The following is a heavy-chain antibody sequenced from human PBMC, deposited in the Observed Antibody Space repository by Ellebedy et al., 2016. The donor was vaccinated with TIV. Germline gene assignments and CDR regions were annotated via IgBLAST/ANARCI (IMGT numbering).Heavy chain of an antibody. CDR1: GGTFSSYA. J-gene: IGHJ6*02. CDR3: ARDRDLAKMATMGSPHYGMDV. Sequence: SVKVSXXASGGTFSSYAISWVRQAPGQGLEWMGGIIPIFGTANYAQKFQGRVTITADKSTSTAYMELSSLRSEDTAVYYCARDRDLAKMATMGSPHYGMDVWGQGTTVTVSS. V-gene: IGHV1-69*06. CDR2: IIPIFGTA. D-gene: IGHD5-24*01.